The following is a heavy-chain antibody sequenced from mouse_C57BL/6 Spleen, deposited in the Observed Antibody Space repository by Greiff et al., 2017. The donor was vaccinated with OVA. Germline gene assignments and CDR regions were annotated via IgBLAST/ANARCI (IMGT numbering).Heavy chain of an antibody. J-gene: IGHJ2*01. D-gene: IGHD2-1*01. CDR3: AGGNYKSPFDY. CDR1: GYAFSSSW. V-gene: IGHV1-82*01. Sequence: QVQLQQSGPELVKPGASVKISCKASGYAFSSSWMNWVKQRPGKGLEWIGRIYPGDGDTNYNGKFKGKATLTADTSSSTAYMQLSSLTSEDSAVYFCAGGNYKSPFDYWGQGTTLTVSS. CDR2: IYPGDGDT.